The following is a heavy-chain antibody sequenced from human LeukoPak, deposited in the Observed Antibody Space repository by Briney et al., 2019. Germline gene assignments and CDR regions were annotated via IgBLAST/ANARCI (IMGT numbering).Heavy chain of an antibody. J-gene: IGHJ6*04. V-gene: IGHV3-48*03. Sequence: GGSLRLSCAASGFTFSIYEMNWVRQAPGKGLKWVSYTSGTSNTIYYADSVKGRFTISRDNAKNSLYLQMNSLRAEDTAVYYCAELGITMIGGVWGKGTTVTISS. D-gene: IGHD3-10*02. CDR3: AELGITMIGGV. CDR1: GFTFSIYE. CDR2: TSGTSNTI.